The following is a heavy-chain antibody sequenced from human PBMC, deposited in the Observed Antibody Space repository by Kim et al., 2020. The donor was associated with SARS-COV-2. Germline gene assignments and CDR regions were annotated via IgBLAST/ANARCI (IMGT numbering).Heavy chain of an antibody. CDR3: ARRLGLGRYNWFDP. V-gene: IGHV4-34*01. Sequence: SETLSLTCDVYGGSFTGYHWSWIRQSPGKGLECIGEIYHSGSTNYNPSLKSRVTISVDTSKNQFSLKVSSVTAADTAVYYCARRLGLGRYNWFDPWGQGTLVTVS. J-gene: IGHJ5*02. D-gene: IGHD3-16*01. CDR2: IYHSGST. CDR1: GGSFTGYH.